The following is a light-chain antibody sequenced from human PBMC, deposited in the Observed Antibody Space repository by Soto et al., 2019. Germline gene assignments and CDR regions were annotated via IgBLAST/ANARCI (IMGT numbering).Light chain of an antibody. CDR3: QQLNSYPLIT. CDR2: AAS. Sequence: IQLTQSPSSLSASVGDRVTITCRASQGISSYLAWYQQKPGKAPKLLIYAASTLQSGVPSRVSGSGSGTDFTLTISSLQPEDFATYYCQQLNSYPLITFGQGTRLEIK. V-gene: IGKV1-9*01. J-gene: IGKJ5*01. CDR1: QGISSY.